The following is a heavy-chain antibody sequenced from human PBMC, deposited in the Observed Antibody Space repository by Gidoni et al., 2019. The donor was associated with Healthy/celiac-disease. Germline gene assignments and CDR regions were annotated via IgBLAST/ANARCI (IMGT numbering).Heavy chain of an antibody. D-gene: IGHD1-7*01. CDR2: INHSGST. J-gene: IGHJ6*03. Sequence: GDGLEWIGEINHSGSTNYNPSLKSRVTISVDTSKNQFSLKLSSVTAADTAVYYCARGKWNYGLDYYYYMDVWGKGTTVTVSS. V-gene: IGHV4-34*01. CDR3: ARGKWNYGLDYYYYMDV.